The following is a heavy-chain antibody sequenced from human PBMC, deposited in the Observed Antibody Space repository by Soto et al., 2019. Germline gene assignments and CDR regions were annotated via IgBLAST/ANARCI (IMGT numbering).Heavy chain of an antibody. J-gene: IGHJ5*02. Sequence: QVQLQQWGAGLLKPSETLSLTCAVYGGSFSGYYWSWIRQPPGKGLEWIGEINHSGSTNYNPSLKRRVTISVDTSKNQFSLKLSSVTAADTAVYYCARAPPPGRPRNWFDPWGQGTLVTVSS. CDR3: ARAPPPGRPRNWFDP. CDR1: GGSFSGYY. CDR2: INHSGST. D-gene: IGHD6-6*01. V-gene: IGHV4-34*01.